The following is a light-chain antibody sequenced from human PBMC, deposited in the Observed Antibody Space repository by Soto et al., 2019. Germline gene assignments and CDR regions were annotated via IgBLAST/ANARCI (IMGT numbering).Light chain of an antibody. Sequence: QSVLTQSPSASGTPGQRVSISCSGSRSNIGKNYVYWLQQLPGTAPKLLIYRDNQRPSGVPDRFSGSRSGTSASLAISGLRSEDEADYFCATWDDSLNGYVFGTGTKLTVL. CDR2: RDN. CDR3: ATWDDSLNGYV. V-gene: IGLV1-47*01. CDR1: RSNIGKNY. J-gene: IGLJ1*01.